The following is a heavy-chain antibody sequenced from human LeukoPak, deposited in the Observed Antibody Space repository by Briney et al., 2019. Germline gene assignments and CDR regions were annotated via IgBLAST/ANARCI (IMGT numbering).Heavy chain of an antibody. CDR2: IYYSGST. J-gene: IGHJ4*02. D-gene: IGHD1-20*01. V-gene: IGHV4-59*01. CDR3: ARGSYNWNLFDY. CDR1: GGSISSYY. Sequence: SETLSLTCTVSGGSISSYYWSWIRQPPGKGLEWIGYIYYSGSTNYNPSLKSRATISVDTSKNQFSLKLSSVTAADTAVYYCARGSYNWNLFDYWGQGTLVTVSS.